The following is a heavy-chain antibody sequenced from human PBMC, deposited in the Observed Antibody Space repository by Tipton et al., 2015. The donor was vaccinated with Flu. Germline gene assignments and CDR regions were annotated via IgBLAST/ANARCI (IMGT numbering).Heavy chain of an antibody. D-gene: IGHD4-23*01. CDR3: ARDPAVVPYYFDY. CDR2: IYYSGST. J-gene: IGHJ4*02. V-gene: IGHV4-39*07. Sequence: LRLSCTVSGGSISSSSYYLGWIRQPPGKGLEWIGSIYYSGSTYYNPSLKSRVTISVDTSKNQFSLKLSSVTAADTAVYYCARDPAVVPYYFDYWGQGTLVTVSS. CDR1: GGSISSSSYY.